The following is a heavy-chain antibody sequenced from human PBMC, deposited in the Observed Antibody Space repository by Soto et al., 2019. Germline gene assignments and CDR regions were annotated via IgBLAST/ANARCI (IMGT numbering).Heavy chain of an antibody. CDR1: GDSVSSNSAA. V-gene: IGHV6-1*01. D-gene: IGHD3-3*01. CDR3: AREVSRSYYDFWSGYYGIDY. CDR2: TYYRSKWYN. J-gene: IGHJ4*02. Sequence: QVQLQQSGPGLVKPSQTLSLTCAIPGDSVSSNSAAWNWIRQSPSRGLEWLGRTYYRSKWYNDYAVSVKSRITINPDTSKNQFSLQLNSVTPEDTAVYYCAREVSRSYYDFWSGYYGIDYWGQGTLVTVSS.